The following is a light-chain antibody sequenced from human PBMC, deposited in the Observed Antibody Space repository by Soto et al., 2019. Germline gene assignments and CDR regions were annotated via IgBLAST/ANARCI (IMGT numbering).Light chain of an antibody. V-gene: IGKV3-15*01. J-gene: IGKJ1*01. CDR1: RDISNN. Sequence: EILMTQSPATLSVSPGGRATLSCRASRDISNNLAWYQQRPGQPPRLLIYGGSTRATGVPARFSGSGWGTEFTLTITGLQSDDFAVYYCQQYTSWQTFGQGTQVDIK. CDR3: QQYTSWQT. CDR2: GGS.